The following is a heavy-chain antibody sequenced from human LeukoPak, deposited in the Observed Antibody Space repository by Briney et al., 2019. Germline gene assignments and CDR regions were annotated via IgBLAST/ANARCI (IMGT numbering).Heavy chain of an antibody. CDR1: GVSISSYY. CDR2: IYYSGST. J-gene: IGHJ4*02. D-gene: IGHD2-2*01. Sequence: SETLSLTCTVSGVSISSYYWSWIRQPPGKGLEWIGYIYYSGSTNYNPSLKSRVTISVDTSKNQFSLKLSSVTAADTAVYYCATGYCSSTSCYAGFDYWGQGTLVTVSS. CDR3: ATGYCSSTSCYAGFDY. V-gene: IGHV4-59*12.